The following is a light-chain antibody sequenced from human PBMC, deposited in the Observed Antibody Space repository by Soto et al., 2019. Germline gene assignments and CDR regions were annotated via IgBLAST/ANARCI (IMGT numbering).Light chain of an antibody. Sequence: EIVLTQSPGTLSLSPGERATLSCRASQSVSSSYLAWYQQKPGQAPRLLIYAASSRATGIPYRFSGGGSGTDFTLTISRLEPEDFAVYYCQQYGSSPPYTFGQGTKLEIK. CDR1: QSVSSSY. V-gene: IGKV3-20*01. CDR2: AAS. J-gene: IGKJ2*01. CDR3: QQYGSSPPYT.